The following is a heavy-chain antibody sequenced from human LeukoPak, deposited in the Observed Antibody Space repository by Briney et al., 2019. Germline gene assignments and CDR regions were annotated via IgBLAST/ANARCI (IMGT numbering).Heavy chain of an antibody. CDR3: ARTQGGSSWSYYYYYYMDV. D-gene: IGHD6-13*01. CDR1: GFTFSDYY. J-gene: IGHJ6*03. CDR2: ISSSGSTI. Sequence: GGSLRLSCAASGFTFSDYYMSWIRQAPGKGLEWVSYISSSGSTIYYADSVKGRFTISRDNAKNPLYLQMNSLRAEDTAVYYCARTQGGSSWSYYYYYYMDVWGKGTTVTVSS. V-gene: IGHV3-11*04.